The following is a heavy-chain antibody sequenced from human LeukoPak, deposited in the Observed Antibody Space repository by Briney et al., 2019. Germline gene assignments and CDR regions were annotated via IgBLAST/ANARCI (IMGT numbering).Heavy chain of an antibody. CDR2: VDPDSGGT. CDR3: ARDTSGGARLGY. CDR1: AYTFTGYH. J-gene: IGHJ4*02. D-gene: IGHD3-16*01. V-gene: IGHV1-2*02. Sequence: AAVKVSCKASAYTFTGYHIHWVLQPPGQGQGWMRFVDPDSGGTNYAQKFQGRVTMTRDTSVNTAYMELSRLTSDDTAVYFCARDTSGGARLGYWGQGTLVTVSS.